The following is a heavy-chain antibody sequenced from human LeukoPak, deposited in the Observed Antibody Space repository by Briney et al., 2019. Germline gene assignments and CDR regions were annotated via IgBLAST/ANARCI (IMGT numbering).Heavy chain of an antibody. CDR3: ARGRVSSSTWYSTYYYFFYMDF. D-gene: IGHD4-11*01. CDR1: DDSITMYY. V-gene: IGHV4-59*01. Sequence: SETLSVTCTVSDDSITMYYWTWIRQPPGKGLEWIEYVDRTGSTKFSPSLNGRVSISRDTSKNFFSLRLRSVTAADTAVYFCARGRVSSSTWYSTYYYFFYMDFWGKGTTVTVPS. CDR2: VDRTGST. J-gene: IGHJ6*03.